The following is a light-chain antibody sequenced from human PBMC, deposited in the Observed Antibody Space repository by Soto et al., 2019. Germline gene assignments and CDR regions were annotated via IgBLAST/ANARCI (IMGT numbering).Light chain of an antibody. J-gene: IGLJ1*01. V-gene: IGLV2-8*01. CDR3: SSYVDTNSFI. Sequence: QSVLTQPPSASGSLGKSVTISCTGTRSDVGGYDYVSWYQQHPGKGPKVLIYEVNKRPSGVPDRFSGSKSGNTASLTVSGLQPEDEADYYCSSYVDTNSFIFGTGTKVTVL. CDR1: RSDVGGYDY. CDR2: EVN.